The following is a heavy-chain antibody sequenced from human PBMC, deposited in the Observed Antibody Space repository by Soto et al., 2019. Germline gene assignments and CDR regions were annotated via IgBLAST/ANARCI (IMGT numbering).Heavy chain of an antibody. Sequence: SEPHSLTWTVDGDSIANHGGWRWIRQPPGKGPELIGEIYHTGIANYNPSPESRVAFSVDKSKNQFSLSLTSVTAADTAVYYCVSTLGPYYYGLDVWGKGTTVT. CDR1: GDSIANHGG. CDR3: VSTLGPYYYGLDV. V-gene: IGHV4-4*02. J-gene: IGHJ6*04. D-gene: IGHD3-16*01. CDR2: IYHTGIA.